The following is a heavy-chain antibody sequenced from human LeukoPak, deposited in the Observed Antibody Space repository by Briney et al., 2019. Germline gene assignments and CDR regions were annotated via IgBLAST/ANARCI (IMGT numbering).Heavy chain of an antibody. CDR2: IIPIFGTA. D-gene: IGHD6-6*01. V-gene: IGHV1-69*05. Sequence: SVKVSCKASGGTFSSYAISWVRQAPGQGLEWMGGIIPIFGTANYAQKFQGRVTITTDESTSTAYMELSSLRSEDTAVYYCARGTEYSSYYYYYYMDVWAKGPRSPSP. J-gene: IGHJ6*03. CDR3: ARGTEYSSYYYYYYMDV. CDR1: GGTFSSYA.